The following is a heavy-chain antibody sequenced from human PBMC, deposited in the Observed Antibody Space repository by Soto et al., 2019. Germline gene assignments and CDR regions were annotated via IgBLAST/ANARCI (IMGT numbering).Heavy chain of an antibody. Sequence: GGSLRLSCAASGFTFSSYAMSWVRQAPGKGLEWVSAISGSGGSTYYADSVEGRFTISRDNSKNTLYLQMNSLRAEDTAVYYCATQRETTVTTRGYDYWGQGTLVTVSS. CDR1: GFTFSSYA. V-gene: IGHV3-23*01. CDR2: ISGSGGST. J-gene: IGHJ4*02. D-gene: IGHD4-4*01. CDR3: ATQRETTVTTRGYDY.